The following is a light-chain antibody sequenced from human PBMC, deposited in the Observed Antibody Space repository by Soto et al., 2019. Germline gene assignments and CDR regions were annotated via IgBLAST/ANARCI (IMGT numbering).Light chain of an antibody. V-gene: IGKV3-15*01. CDR1: QSVSSN. J-gene: IGKJ4*01. CDR3: QQYNNWPLT. Sequence: EIVLPQSPDTLSFSPGERATLSCRASQSVSSNLAWYQQRPGQAPRLLIYGASTRASGIPARFSGSGSGTEFTLTISSLQSEDFAVYYCQQYNNWPLTFGGGTKVDI. CDR2: GAS.